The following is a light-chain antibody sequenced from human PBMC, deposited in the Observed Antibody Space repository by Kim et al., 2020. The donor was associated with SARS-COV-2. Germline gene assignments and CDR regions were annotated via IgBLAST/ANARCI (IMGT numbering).Light chain of an antibody. J-gene: IGLJ3*02. CDR1: NIGSKR. CDR2: YDS. Sequence: APGKTARITCGGNNIGSKRMHWYQQKPGQAPVLVIYYDSDRPSGIPERFSGSNSGNTATLTISRVEAGDEADYYCQVWDSSSDHWVFGGGTQLTVL. V-gene: IGLV3-21*04. CDR3: QVWDSSSDHWV.